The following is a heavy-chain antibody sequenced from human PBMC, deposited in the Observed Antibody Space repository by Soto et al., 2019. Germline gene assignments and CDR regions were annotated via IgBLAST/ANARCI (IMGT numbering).Heavy chain of an antibody. CDR1: GYTFTSYA. V-gene: IGHV1-3*01. CDR2: INAGNGNT. D-gene: IGHD3-10*01. CDR3: ARDQGELLWFGELPYGMDV. Sequence: GASVKVSCKASGYTFTSYAMHWVRQAPGQRLEWMGWINAGNGNTKYSQKFQGRVTITRDISASTAYMELSSLRSEDTAVYYCARDQGELLWFGELPYGMDVWGQGTTVTVSS. J-gene: IGHJ6*02.